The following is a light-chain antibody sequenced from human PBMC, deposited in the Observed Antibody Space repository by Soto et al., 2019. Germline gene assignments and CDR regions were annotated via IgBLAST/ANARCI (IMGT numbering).Light chain of an antibody. V-gene: IGKV2-28*01. CDR3: MQALQTTLS. CDR2: LGS. Sequence: DIVLTQSPLSLPVTPGEPAPISCRSSQSLLHRNGYNYLDWYLQKPGQYPQLLIYLGSNRASGVPDRFRGSGSGTDFKLKSRRVEAEDVGIDDGMQALQTTLSFGGGTKVELK. CDR1: QSLLHRNGYNY. J-gene: IGKJ4*01.